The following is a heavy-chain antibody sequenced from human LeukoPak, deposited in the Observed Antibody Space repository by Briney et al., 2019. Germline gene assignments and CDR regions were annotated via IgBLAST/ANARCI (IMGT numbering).Heavy chain of an antibody. V-gene: IGHV1-2*02. CDR3: AREGYGDSSSWYYFDY. Sequence: GASVKVSCKASGYTFTGYYMHWVRQAPGQGLEWMGWINPNSGGTNYAQKFQGRVTMTRDTSISTAYMELSRLRSDDTAVCYCAREGYGDSSSWYYFDYWGQGTLVTVSS. CDR1: GYTFTGYY. D-gene: IGHD6-13*01. J-gene: IGHJ4*02. CDR2: INPNSGGT.